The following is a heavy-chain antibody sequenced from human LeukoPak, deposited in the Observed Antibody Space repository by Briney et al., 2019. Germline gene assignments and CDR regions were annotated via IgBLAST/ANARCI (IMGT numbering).Heavy chain of an antibody. CDR3: ARGGDYYDSSGYYPLFDY. Sequence: GGSLRLSCAASGFTFSSYGMHWVRQAPGKGLEWVAVIWYDGSNKCYADSVKGRFTISRDNSKNTLYLQMNSLRAEDTAVYYCARGGDYYDSSGYYPLFDYWGQGTLVTVSS. J-gene: IGHJ4*02. V-gene: IGHV3-33*01. CDR2: IWYDGSNK. D-gene: IGHD3-22*01. CDR1: GFTFSSYG.